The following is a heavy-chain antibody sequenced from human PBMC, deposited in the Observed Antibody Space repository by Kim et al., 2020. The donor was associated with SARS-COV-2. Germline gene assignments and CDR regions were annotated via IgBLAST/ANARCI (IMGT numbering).Heavy chain of an antibody. J-gene: IGHJ4*02. CDR3: ARLPIPFYYDTDPSLDY. Sequence: GGSLRLSCAASGFTFSSYAMSWVRQAPGKGLEWVSGITGSGGSTYYADSVKGRFTISRDNPKNTHYLQMNSLRADDTAVYYCARLPIPFYYDTDPSLDYWGQGTLVTVSS. CDR1: GFTFSSYA. V-gene: IGHV3-23*01. CDR2: ITGSGGST. D-gene: IGHD3-22*01.